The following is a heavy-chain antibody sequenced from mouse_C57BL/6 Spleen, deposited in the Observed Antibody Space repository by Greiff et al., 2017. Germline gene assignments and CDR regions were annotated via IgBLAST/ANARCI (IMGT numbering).Heavy chain of an antibody. CDR2: IDPSDSYT. CDR1: GYTFTSYW. Sequence: QVQLQQPGAELVMPGASVKLSCKASGYTFTSYWMHWVKQRPGQGLEWIGEIDPSDSYTNYNQKFKGKSTLTVDKSSSTAYMQLSSLTSEDSAVYYCAKGVTTWYYYAMDYWGQGTSVTVSS. D-gene: IGHD2-2*01. J-gene: IGHJ4*01. CDR3: AKGVTTWYYYAMDY. V-gene: IGHV1-69*01.